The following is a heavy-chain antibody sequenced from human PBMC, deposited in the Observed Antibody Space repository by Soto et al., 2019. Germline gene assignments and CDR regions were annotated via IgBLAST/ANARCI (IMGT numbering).Heavy chain of an antibody. J-gene: IGHJ4*02. CDR1: GFTFSSYA. D-gene: IGHD5-12*01. V-gene: IGHV3-30-3*01. CDR2: ISYDGSNK. CDR3: ARVSGYDLNIDY. Sequence: QVQLVESGGGVVQPGRSLRLSCAASGFTFSSYAMHWVRQAPGKGLEWVAVISYDGSNKYYADSVKGRFTISRDNSKNTLYLQMNSRRAEDTAVYFCARVSGYDLNIDYWGQGTLVTVSS.